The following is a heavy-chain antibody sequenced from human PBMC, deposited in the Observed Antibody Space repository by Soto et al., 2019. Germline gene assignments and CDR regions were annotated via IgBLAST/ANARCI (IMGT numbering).Heavy chain of an antibody. CDR2: ISGSGGST. J-gene: IGHJ4*02. D-gene: IGHD3-22*01. V-gene: IGHV3-23*01. CDR1: GFTFSSYA. Sequence: EVQLLESGGGLVQPGGSLRLPCAASGFTFSSYAMSWVRQAPGKGLEWVSAISGSGGSTYYADSVKGRFTISRDNSKNTLYLQMNSLRAEDTAVYYCAKADSSGYYFEPFDYWGQGTLVTVSS. CDR3: AKADSSGYYFEPFDY.